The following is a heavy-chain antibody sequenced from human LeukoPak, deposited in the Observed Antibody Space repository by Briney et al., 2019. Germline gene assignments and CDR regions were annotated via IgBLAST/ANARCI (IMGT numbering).Heavy chain of an antibody. V-gene: IGHV4-39*07. CDR2: INHSGST. CDR1: GGSISSSSYY. J-gene: IGHJ3*02. D-gene: IGHD3-10*01. CDR3: ARVGIHYYGSGKLAFDI. Sequence: SETLSLTCTVSGGSISSSSYYWGWIRQPPGKGLEWIGEINHSGSTNYNPSLESRVNISVDTSKNQFSLKLSSVAAADTAVYYCARVGIHYYGSGKLAFDIWGQGTMVTVSS.